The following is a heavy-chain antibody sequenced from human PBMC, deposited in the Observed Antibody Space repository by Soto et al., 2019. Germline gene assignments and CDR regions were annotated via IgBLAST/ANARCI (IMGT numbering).Heavy chain of an antibody. J-gene: IGHJ5*02. CDR1: GDSSISNTW. CDR3: ARAGVATIYPGNNWFDP. V-gene: IGHV4-4*02. Sequence: SETLSLTCAVSGDSSISNTWLNWVRQPPEKGLEWIGYIYYSGSTYYNPSLKSRVTISVDTSKNQFSLNLSSVTAADTAMYYCARAGVATIYPGNNWFDPWGQGTLVTVSS. CDR2: IYYSGST. D-gene: IGHD5-12*01.